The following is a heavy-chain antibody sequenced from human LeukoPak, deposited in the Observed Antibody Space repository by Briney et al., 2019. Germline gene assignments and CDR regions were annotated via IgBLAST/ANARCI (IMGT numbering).Heavy chain of an antibody. CDR3: ARDQVSWPYYYGMDV. CDR2: IGSSSSTI. J-gene: IGHJ6*02. Sequence: GGSLRLSCAASGFSFSTYSMNWVRQAPGKGLEWVSYIGSSSSTIYYADSVKGRFTISRDNAKNSLYLQMNSLRAEDTAVYYCARDQVSWPYYYGMDVWGQGTTVTVSS. CDR1: GFSFSTYS. D-gene: IGHD6-13*01. V-gene: IGHV3-48*04.